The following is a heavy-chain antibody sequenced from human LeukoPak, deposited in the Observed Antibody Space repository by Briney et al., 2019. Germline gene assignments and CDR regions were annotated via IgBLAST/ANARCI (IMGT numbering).Heavy chain of an antibody. Sequence: SETLSLTRAVSRYSIRRGHSWGWIRQPPGKGLEWIARVQHSGTPKYKPSLQSRVTISVDTSKTQSPLILSSVAATATAVYYCARWEIQGGQYDYFDYWGQGTLVTVSS. CDR3: ARWEIQGGQYDYFDY. CDR2: VQHSGTP. D-gene: IGHD1-26*01. V-gene: IGHV4-38-2*01. J-gene: IGHJ4*02. CDR1: RYSIRRGHS.